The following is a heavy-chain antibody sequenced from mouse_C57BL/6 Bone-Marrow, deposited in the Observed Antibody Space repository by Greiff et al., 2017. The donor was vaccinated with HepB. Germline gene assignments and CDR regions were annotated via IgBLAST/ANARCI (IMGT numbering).Heavy chain of an antibody. CDR3: ARHGYSFAY. D-gene: IGHD2-3*01. Sequence: VQVVESGAELARPGASVKLSCKASGYTFTSYGISWVKQRTGQGLEWIGEIYPRSGNTYYNEKFKGKATLTADKSSSTAYMELRSLTSEDSAVYFCARHGYSFAYWGQGTLVTVSA. J-gene: IGHJ3*01. V-gene: IGHV1-81*01. CDR2: IYPRSGNT. CDR1: GYTFTSYG.